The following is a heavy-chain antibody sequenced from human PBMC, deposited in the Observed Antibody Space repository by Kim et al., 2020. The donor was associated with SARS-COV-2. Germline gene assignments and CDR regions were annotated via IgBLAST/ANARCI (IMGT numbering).Heavy chain of an antibody. CDR3: VRDLHFLFAY. J-gene: IGHJ4*02. V-gene: IGHV4-59*11. CDR2: IYYNGNT. Sequence: SETLSLTCSVSGGSIRGQYWSWIRQPPGKGLEWIGYIYYNGNTDYNPSLKSRISMSVDTSRNQFSLKVNSVTAADTAVYYCVRDLHFLFAYWGPGTLVT. D-gene: IGHD3-3*02. CDR1: GGSIRGQY.